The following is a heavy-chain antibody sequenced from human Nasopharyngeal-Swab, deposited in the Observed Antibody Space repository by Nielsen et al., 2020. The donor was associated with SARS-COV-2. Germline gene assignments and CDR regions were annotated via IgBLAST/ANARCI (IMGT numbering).Heavy chain of an antibody. V-gene: IGHV3-7*03. CDR2: IKQDGSEK. CDR1: GFTFSSYW. D-gene: IGHD6-6*01. CDR3: ARDHQLGPTNYGMDV. Sequence: GGSLRLSCAASGFTFSSYWMSWVRQAPGKGLEWVANIKQDGSEKYYVDSVKGRFTISRDNAKNSLYLQMNSLRAEDTAAYYCARDHQLGPTNYGMDVWGQGTTVTVSS. J-gene: IGHJ6*02.